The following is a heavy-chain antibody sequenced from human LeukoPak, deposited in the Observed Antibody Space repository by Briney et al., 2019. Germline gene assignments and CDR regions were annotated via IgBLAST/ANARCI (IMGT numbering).Heavy chain of an antibody. CDR2: ISGSGGST. J-gene: IGHJ6*03. D-gene: IGHD2-2*01. Sequence: GGSLRLSCAASGLTFSSYAMSWVRQAPGKGLEWVSAISGSGGSTYHTDSVKGRFTISRDISKNTVYLQMNSLKAEDTAVYYCAKGLYCSSTSCYYMDVWGKGTTVTVSS. CDR1: GLTFSSYA. CDR3: AKGLYCSSTSCYYMDV. V-gene: IGHV3-23*01.